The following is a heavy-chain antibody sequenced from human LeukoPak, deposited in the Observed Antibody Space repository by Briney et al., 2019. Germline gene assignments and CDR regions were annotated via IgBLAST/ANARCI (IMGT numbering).Heavy chain of an antibody. J-gene: IGHJ4*02. CDR1: GFTSSSYA. Sequence: PGGSLRLSCAASGFTSSSYAMHWVRQAPGKGLEWVAVISYDGSNKYYADSVKGRFTISRDNSKNTLYLQMNSLRAEDTAVYYCAREERTPVAGPLDYWGQGTLVTVSS. CDR3: AREERTPVAGPLDY. CDR2: ISYDGSNK. D-gene: IGHD6-19*01. V-gene: IGHV3-30-3*01.